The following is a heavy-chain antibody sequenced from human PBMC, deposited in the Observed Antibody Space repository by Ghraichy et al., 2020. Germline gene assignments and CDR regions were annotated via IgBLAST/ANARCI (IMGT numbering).Heavy chain of an antibody. V-gene: IGHV4-59*01. D-gene: IGHD3-3*01. CDR1: GGSISSYY. Sequence: SETLSLTCTVSGGSISSYYWSWIRQPPGKGLEWIGYIYYSGSTNYNPSLKSRVTISVDTSKNQFSLKLSSVTAADTAVYYCAREGITIFGTVMDVWGQGTTVTVSS. CDR3: AREGITIFGTVMDV. J-gene: IGHJ6*02. CDR2: IYYSGST.